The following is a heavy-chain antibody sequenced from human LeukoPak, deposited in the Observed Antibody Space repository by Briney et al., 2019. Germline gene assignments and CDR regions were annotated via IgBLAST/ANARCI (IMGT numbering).Heavy chain of an antibody. V-gene: IGHV4-34*01. CDR1: GGSFSGYY. CDR3: AAETYSNPTVDY. Sequence: SETLSLTCAVYGGSFSGYYWSWIRQPPGKGLEWIGEINHSGSTNYNPSFKSRVTISVDTSKNQFSLKLSSVTAADTAVYYCAAETYSNPTVDYWGQGTLVTVSS. CDR2: INHSGST. J-gene: IGHJ4*02. D-gene: IGHD6-13*01.